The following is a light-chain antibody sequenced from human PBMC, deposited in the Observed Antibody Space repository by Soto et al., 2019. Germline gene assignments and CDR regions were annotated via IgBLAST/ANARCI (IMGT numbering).Light chain of an antibody. CDR3: SSYTDTRIYV. CDR2: DVS. CDR1: SRDIGAYNY. J-gene: IGLJ1*01. Sequence: SALTQPAAVSGSPGQSFAISCTGTSRDIGAYNYVSWYQQHPGKVPKLLIYDVSNRPSGISNRFSGSKSGNTASLTISGLQVEDEAEYYCSSYTDTRIYVFGPGTKVTVL. V-gene: IGLV2-14*03.